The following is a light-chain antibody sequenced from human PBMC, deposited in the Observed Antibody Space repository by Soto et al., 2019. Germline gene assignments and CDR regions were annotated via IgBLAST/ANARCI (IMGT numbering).Light chain of an antibody. V-gene: IGKV1-33*01. CDR3: QQFDNVPLT. J-gene: IGKJ4*01. Sequence: DTQMTQSPSSLSASVGDRVTITCQASRDITDYLNWYQQKQGKALKXLIYDASNLETGVPSRFSGTRSGTDCTLTITSLQTEDSATYDSQQFDNVPLTFGGGTKVDIK. CDR2: DAS. CDR1: RDITDY.